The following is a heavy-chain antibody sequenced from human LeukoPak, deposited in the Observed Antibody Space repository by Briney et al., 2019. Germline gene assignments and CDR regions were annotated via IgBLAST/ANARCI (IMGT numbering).Heavy chain of an antibody. CDR1: GYTFTGYY. V-gene: IGHV1-2*02. Sequence: ASVKVSCKSSGYTFTGYYMHWVRQAPGQGFEWMGRIDSNSGGTNYAQDFQGRVTMTRDTSISTVYMELISLRSDDTAVYYCAREMNYDDYRTSDYWGQGTLVTVSS. CDR2: IDSNSGGT. J-gene: IGHJ4*02. CDR3: AREMNYDDYRTSDY. D-gene: IGHD4-17*01.